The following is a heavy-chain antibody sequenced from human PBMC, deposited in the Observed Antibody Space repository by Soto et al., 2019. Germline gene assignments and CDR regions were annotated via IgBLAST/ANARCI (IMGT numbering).Heavy chain of an antibody. CDR2: IGSYNGNT. CDR3: ARAGAVLTTHFDH. V-gene: IGHV1-18*01. Sequence: QVQLVQSGAEVQKPGASVKVSCKASGYTFGDFGISWVRQAPGQGLEWMGWIGSYNGNTNYAQKFQDRITLTTDTSTRTAYMEVRSLRSDDTAIYYCARAGAVLTTHFDHWGQGTLVTVSS. CDR1: GYTFGDFG. D-gene: IGHD4-17*01. J-gene: IGHJ4*02.